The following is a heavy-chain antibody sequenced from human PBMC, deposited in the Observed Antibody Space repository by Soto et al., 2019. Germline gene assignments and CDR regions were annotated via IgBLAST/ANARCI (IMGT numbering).Heavy chain of an antibody. CDR2: IIPMFGTA. Sequence: QVQLVQSGAEVKKPGSSVKVSCKASGGTFSTYAISWVRQAPGQGLEWMGGIIPMFGTANYAQKFQGRVSIIADESTNTAYMELSSLRSEDTAVYYCAVGGASGRYYYYYGMDVWGQGTTVTVSS. CDR3: AVGGASGRYYYYYGMDV. J-gene: IGHJ6*02. CDR1: GGTFSTYA. V-gene: IGHV1-69*12. D-gene: IGHD3-10*01.